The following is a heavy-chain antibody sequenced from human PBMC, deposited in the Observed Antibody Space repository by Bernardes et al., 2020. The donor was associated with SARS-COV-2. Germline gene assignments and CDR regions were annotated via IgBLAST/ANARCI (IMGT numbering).Heavy chain of an antibody. D-gene: IGHD5-18*01. V-gene: IGHV3-74*01. Sequence: GSLRLSCAASGFTFSTYWMHWVRQAPGQGLVWVSRINSDGSFTSHADPVKGRFTISRDNAKSTLYLQMNSLTPEDTAVYFCVRDIRYNYGHDYYYYHGMDVWGQGTTVTVSS. CDR1: GFTFSTYW. CDR2: INSDGSFT. J-gene: IGHJ6*02. CDR3: VRDIRYNYGHDYYYYHGMDV.